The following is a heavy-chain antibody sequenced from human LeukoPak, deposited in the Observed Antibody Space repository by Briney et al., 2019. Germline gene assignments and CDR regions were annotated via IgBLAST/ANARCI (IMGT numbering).Heavy chain of an antibody. CDR2: IYFSGST. CDR3: ARVSSSSWFPNWFDP. D-gene: IGHD6-13*01. V-gene: IGHV4-59*01. J-gene: IGHJ5*02. Sequence: SETLSLTCTVSGGSISSDYWSWIRQPPGKGLEWIGYIYFSGSTNYNPSLKSRVTISVDTSKAQLSLKLSSVTAADTAVYYCARVSSSSWFPNWFDPWGQGTLVTVSS. CDR1: GGSISSDY.